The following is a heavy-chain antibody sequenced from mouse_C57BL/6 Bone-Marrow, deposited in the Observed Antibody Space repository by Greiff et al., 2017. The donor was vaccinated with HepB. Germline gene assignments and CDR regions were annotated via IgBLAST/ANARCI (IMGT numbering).Heavy chain of an antibody. V-gene: IGHV1-19*01. Sequence: EVQLQQSGPVLVKPGASVKMSCKASGYTFTDYYMNWVKQSHGKSLEWIGVINPYNGGTSYNQKFKGKATLTVDKSSSTAYMELNSLTSEDSAVYYCARFVYYAMDYWGQGTSGTVAS. J-gene: IGHJ4*01. CDR2: INPYNGGT. CDR1: GYTFTDYY. CDR3: ARFVYYAMDY.